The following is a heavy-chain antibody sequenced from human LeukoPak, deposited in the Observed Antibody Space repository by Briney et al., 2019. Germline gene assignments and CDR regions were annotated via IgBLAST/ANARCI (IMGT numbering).Heavy chain of an antibody. Sequence: SVKVSCKASGYTFTSYYMHWVRQAPGQGLEWMGGIIPIFGTANYAQKFQGRVTITADESTSTAYMELSSLRSEDTAVYYCARVFSIAARPAYYYGMDVWGQGTTVTVSS. CDR2: IIPIFGTA. V-gene: IGHV1-69*13. CDR3: ARVFSIAARPAYYYGMDV. CDR1: GYTFTSYY. D-gene: IGHD6-6*01. J-gene: IGHJ6*02.